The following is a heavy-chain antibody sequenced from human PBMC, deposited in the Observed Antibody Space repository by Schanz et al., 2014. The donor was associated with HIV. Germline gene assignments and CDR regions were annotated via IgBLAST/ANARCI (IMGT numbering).Heavy chain of an antibody. J-gene: IGHJ6*02. CDR2: MSDDGGTK. CDR1: GFTFSTYG. D-gene: IGHD2-8*01. Sequence: QVQLVESGGGVVQPGRSLRLSCTASGFTFSTYGMHWVRQAPGKGLEWVAFMSDDGGTKFYGDAAKGRFTISRDNPKNRLYLQMNSLRAEDTAVYYCANSGYCTSGICYTRGNGMDVWGQGTTVTVSS. CDR3: ANSGYCTSGICYTRGNGMDV. V-gene: IGHV3-33*05.